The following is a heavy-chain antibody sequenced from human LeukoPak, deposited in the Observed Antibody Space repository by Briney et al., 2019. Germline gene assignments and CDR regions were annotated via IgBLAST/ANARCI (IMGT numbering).Heavy chain of an antibody. CDR3: ARTFYGDFYYFDF. J-gene: IGHJ4*02. CDR2: IKPGGSET. Sequence: GGSLRLSCAASGFTFSSFWMSWVRQAPGKGLEWVANIKPGGSETYYVDSVKGRFTISRDNAKNSVYLQMNSLRAGDTAVYYCARTFYGDFYYFDFWGQGTLVTVSS. V-gene: IGHV3-7*01. CDR1: GFTFSSFW. D-gene: IGHD4-17*01.